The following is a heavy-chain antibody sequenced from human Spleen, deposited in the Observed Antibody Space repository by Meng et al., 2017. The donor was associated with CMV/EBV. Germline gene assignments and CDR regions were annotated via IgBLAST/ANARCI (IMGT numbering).Heavy chain of an antibody. CDR1: GGSVSSGSYY. Sequence: SETLSLTCTVSGGSVSSGSYYWSWIRQPPGKGLEWIGYIYYSGSTNYNPSLKSRVTISVDTSRNQFSLKLSSVTAADTAVYYCARGILGYCDSIRCSLNWFDPWGQGTLVTVSS. CDR2: IYYSGST. J-gene: IGHJ5*02. CDR3: ARGILGYCDSIRCSLNWFDP. D-gene: IGHD2-2*01. V-gene: IGHV4-61*01.